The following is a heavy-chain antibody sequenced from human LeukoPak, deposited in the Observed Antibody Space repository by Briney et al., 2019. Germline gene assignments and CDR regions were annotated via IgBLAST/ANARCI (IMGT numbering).Heavy chain of an antibody. Sequence: PGGSLRLSCAASGFTFSSYAMSWVRQAPGKGLEWVSAISSSGDTTYYADSVKGRFTISRDNSKNMLYLQMNSLRGEDTAVYYCAKSRGVVPTAQSDAFDIWGQGTMVIVSS. CDR3: AKSRGVVPTAQSDAFDI. CDR1: GFTFSSYA. D-gene: IGHD2-2*01. V-gene: IGHV3-23*01. CDR2: ISSSGDTT. J-gene: IGHJ3*02.